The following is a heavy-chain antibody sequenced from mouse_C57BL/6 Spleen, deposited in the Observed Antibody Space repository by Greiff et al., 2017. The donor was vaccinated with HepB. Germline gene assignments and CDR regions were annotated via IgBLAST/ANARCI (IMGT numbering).Heavy chain of an antibody. V-gene: IGHV1-80*01. CDR1: GYAFSSYW. D-gene: IGHD2-5*01. J-gene: IGHJ1*03. CDR3: ARYSFYYSNSRGYFDV. Sequence: VKLMESGAELVKPGASVKISCKASGYAFSSYWMNWVKQRPGKGLEWIGQIYPGDGDTNYNGKFKGKATLTADKSSSTAYMQLSSLTSEDSAVYFCARYSFYYSNSRGYFDVWGTGTTVTVSS. CDR2: IYPGDGDT.